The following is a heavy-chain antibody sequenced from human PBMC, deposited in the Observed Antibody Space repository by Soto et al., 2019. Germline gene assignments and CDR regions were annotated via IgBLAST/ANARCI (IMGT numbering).Heavy chain of an antibody. Sequence: PGGSLRLSCVASGFTSSTYSMNWVRQAPGKGLEWVSYISSGSGTIYYADSVKGRFTISRDNAKNSMFLQMNSLRAEDTAVYYCARAYGIAVAGTYFDYWGQGTLVTVSS. CDR3: ARAYGIAVAGTYFDY. CDR1: GFTSSTYS. D-gene: IGHD6-19*01. CDR2: ISSGSGTI. V-gene: IGHV3-48*01. J-gene: IGHJ4*02.